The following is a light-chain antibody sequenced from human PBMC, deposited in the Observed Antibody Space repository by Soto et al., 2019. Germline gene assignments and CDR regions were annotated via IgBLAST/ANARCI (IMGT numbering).Light chain of an antibody. CDR3: ATWDDSLNGHHV. J-gene: IGLJ1*01. CDR1: SSNIGNNF. Sequence: QSVLSQPPSASGAPGQRVTISCSGSSSNIGNNFVNWYQQLPGTAPKLLIHSNHKRPSGVPDRFSGSKSGTSAPLAINGLRSEDDGDYYCATWDDSLNGHHVFGTGTKLTVL. CDR2: SNH. V-gene: IGLV1-44*01.